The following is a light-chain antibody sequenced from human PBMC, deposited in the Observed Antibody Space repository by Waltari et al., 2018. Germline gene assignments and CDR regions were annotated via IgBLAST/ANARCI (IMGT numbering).Light chain of an antibody. J-gene: IGKJ1*01. Sequence: EIVLTQSPGTLSLSPGERPTLSCRASQSIRRFFAWYQQKPGQAPRLLIYDASSRATGIPDRFSVSGFGTDFSLTISRLEPEDFAVYYCQKYGSLPATFGQGTKVEIK. CDR1: QSIRRF. V-gene: IGKV3-20*01. CDR2: DAS. CDR3: QKYGSLPAT.